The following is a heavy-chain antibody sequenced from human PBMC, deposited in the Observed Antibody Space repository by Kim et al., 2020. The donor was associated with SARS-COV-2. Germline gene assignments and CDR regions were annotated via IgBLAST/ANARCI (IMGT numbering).Heavy chain of an antibody. J-gene: IGHJ6*02. CDR1: GGTFSSYA. CDR2: IIPIFGTA. V-gene: IGHV1-69*13. Sequence: SVKVSCKASGGTFSSYAISWVRQAPGQGLEWMGGIIPIFGTANYAQKFQGRVTITADESTSTAYMELSSLRSEDTAVYYCVRTGSGWNLYGMDVWGQGTTVTVSS. CDR3: VRTGSGWNLYGMDV. D-gene: IGHD3-10*01.